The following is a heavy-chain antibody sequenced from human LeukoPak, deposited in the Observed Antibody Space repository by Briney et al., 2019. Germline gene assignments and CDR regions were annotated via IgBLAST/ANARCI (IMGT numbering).Heavy chain of an antibody. CDR2: IYYSGST. CDR3: AGGIAVAGIFFGY. V-gene: IGHV4-39*07. D-gene: IGHD6-19*01. J-gene: IGHJ4*02. CDR1: GGSISSGDYY. Sequence: SQTLSLTCTVSGGSISSGDYYWGWIRQPPGKGLEWIGSIYYSGSTHYNPSLKSRVTISVDTSKNQFSLKLSSVTAADTAVYYCAGGIAVAGIFFGYWGQGTLVTVSS.